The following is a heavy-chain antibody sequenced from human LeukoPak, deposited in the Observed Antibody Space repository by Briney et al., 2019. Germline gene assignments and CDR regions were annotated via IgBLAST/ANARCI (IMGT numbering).Heavy chain of an antibody. V-gene: IGHV1-18*01. CDR1: GYTFTSYG. D-gene: IGHD6-19*01. Sequence: ASVKVSCKAPGYTFTSYGISWVRQAPGQGLEWMGWISAYNGNTNYAQKLQGRVTMTTDTSTSTAYMELRSLRSDDTAVYYCARAIAVAGSDFGAFRYYGMDVWGQGATVTVSS. CDR3: ARAIAVAGSDFGAFRYYGMDV. J-gene: IGHJ6*02. CDR2: ISAYNGNT.